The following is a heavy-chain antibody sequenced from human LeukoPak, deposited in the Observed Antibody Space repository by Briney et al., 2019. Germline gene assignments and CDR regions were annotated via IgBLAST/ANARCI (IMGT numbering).Heavy chain of an antibody. CDR2: IYYSGSKST. J-gene: IGHJ5*02. D-gene: IGHD4-17*01. CDR1: GGSISGYY. Sequence: PLETLSLTCTVSGGSISGYYWSWIRQSPGRGLEWIGYIYYSGSKSTNYNPSLQSRITMSVDTSKNQLSLKLSSVTAADTAVYYCARDLGDFDYGDYGWFDPWGQGTLVTVSS. V-gene: IGHV4-59*01. CDR3: ARDLGDFDYGDYGWFDP.